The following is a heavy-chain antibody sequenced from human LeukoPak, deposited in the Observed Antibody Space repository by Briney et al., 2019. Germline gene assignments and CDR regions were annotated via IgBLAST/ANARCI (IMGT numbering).Heavy chain of an antibody. V-gene: IGHV4-39*01. CDR1: GGSISSSSYY. D-gene: IGHD4/OR15-4a*01. J-gene: IGHJ4*01. Sequence: PSETLSLTCTVSGGSISSSSYYWGWIRQPPGKGLEWIGSIYYSGSTYYNPSLKSRVTISVDTSKNQFSLKLSSVTAPDTAVYYFSRRREQVLWASYFFDYWGQGTLVTVSS. CDR2: IYYSGST. CDR3: SRRREQVLWASYFFDY.